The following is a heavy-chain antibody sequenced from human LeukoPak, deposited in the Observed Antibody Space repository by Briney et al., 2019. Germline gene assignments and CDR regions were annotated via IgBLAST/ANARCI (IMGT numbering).Heavy chain of an antibody. CDR2: IRGGADDT. J-gene: IGHJ5*02. Sequence: GGSLRLSCAASGFTFSSYSMAWVRLAPGKGLEWVSVIRGGADDTSYADSVKGRFTISRDNSKNTLFLQMDGLRVEDTAVYYCAASGFSGYDPPSWGQGTLVTVSS. V-gene: IGHV3-23*01. D-gene: IGHD5-12*01. CDR3: AASGFSGYDPPS. CDR1: GFTFSSYS.